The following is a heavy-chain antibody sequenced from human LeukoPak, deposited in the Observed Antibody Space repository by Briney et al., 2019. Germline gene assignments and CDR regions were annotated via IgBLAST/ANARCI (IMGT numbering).Heavy chain of an antibody. J-gene: IGHJ6*03. CDR3: ARAGYIYGFYYYYMDV. D-gene: IGHD5-18*01. CDR2: IYTGGST. CDR1: GGSISSYY. Sequence: SETLSLTCTASGGSISSYYWSWIRQPAGKGLEWIGRIYTGGSTNYNPSLKSRVTMSVDTSKNQFSLKLSSVTAADTAVYYCARAGYIYGFYYYYMDVWGKGTTVTISS. V-gene: IGHV4-4*07.